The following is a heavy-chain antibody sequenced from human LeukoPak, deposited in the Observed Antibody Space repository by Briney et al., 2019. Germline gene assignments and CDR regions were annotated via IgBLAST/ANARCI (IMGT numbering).Heavy chain of an antibody. V-gene: IGHV4-59*12. CDR2: ILSSGST. J-gene: IGHJ4*02. CDR3: ARTTMVTDLDY. Sequence: SETLSLTCTVSSGSINNYYWSWIRQTPGKGLEWIGYILSSGSTNYNPSVKSRVTISVDTSKNQFSLKLSSVTAADTAVYYCARTTMVTDLDYWGQGTLVTVSS. D-gene: IGHD4-17*01. CDR1: SGSINNYY.